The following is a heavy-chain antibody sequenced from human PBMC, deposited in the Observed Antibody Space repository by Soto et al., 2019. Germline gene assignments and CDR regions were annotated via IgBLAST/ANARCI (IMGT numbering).Heavy chain of an antibody. V-gene: IGHV4-59*11. CDR3: AHRSMALVPEY. D-gene: IGHD3-3*02. CDR2: LYYGRSA. CDR1: GYSISSHY. J-gene: IGHJ4*02. Sequence: SETLSLPCAVSGYSISSHYCLWILQPPGKGLESIGYLYYGRSANYNPSLKSRVTLSVDTSTNQCSLTLSSMTAADTVVYYCAHRSMALVPEYCGEGTLVTGSS.